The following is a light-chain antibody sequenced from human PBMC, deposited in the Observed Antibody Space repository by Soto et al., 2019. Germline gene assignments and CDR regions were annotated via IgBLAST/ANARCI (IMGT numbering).Light chain of an antibody. CDR3: QHYNSYSEA. CDR2: KAS. V-gene: IGKV1-5*03. J-gene: IGKJ5*01. Sequence: DIQMTQSPSSLSASVGDRVTITCRASESINSWLAWYQQRPGKAPKLLIYKASTLKSGVPSRFSGSGSGTEFTLTISSLQPDDFATYYYQHYNSYSEAFGQGTRLEIK. CDR1: ESINSW.